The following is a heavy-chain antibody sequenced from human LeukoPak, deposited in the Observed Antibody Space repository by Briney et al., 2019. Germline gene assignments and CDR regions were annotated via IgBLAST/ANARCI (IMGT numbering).Heavy chain of an antibody. V-gene: IGHV3-21*01. Sequence: GGSLRLSCAASGFTFSSYSMNWVRQAPGKGLEWVSSISSSSSYIYYADSVKGRFTISRDNAKNSLYLQMNSLRAEDTVVYYCAREMATKSYYFDYWGQGTLVTVSS. D-gene: IGHD5-24*01. CDR1: GFTFSSYS. CDR3: AREMATKSYYFDY. CDR2: ISSSSSYI. J-gene: IGHJ4*02.